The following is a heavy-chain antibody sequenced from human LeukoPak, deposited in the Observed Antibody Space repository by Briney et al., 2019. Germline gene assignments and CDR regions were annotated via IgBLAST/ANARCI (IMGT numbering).Heavy chain of an antibody. Sequence: ASVKVSCKASGYTFTGYYMHWVRQAPGQGLEWMGWINPNSGGTNYAQKFQGWVTMTRGTSISTAYMELSRLRSDDTAVYYCARDRGAYYYGSGSYDAFDIWGQGTMVTVSS. CDR2: INPNSGGT. CDR3: ARDRGAYYYGSGSYDAFDI. V-gene: IGHV1-2*04. D-gene: IGHD3-10*01. CDR1: GYTFTGYY. J-gene: IGHJ3*02.